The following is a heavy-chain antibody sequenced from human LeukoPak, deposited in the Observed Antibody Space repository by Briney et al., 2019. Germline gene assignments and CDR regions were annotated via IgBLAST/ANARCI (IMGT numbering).Heavy chain of an antibody. CDR2: INAGNGNT. CDR3: ARGVGATIDY. CDR1: GYTFTGYY. J-gene: IGHJ4*02. D-gene: IGHD1-26*01. V-gene: IGHV1-3*01. Sequence: ASVKVSCKASGYTFTGYYMHWVRQAPGQRLEGMGWINAGNGNTKYSQKFQGRVTITRDTSASTAYMELSSLRSEDTAVYYCARGVGATIDYWGQGTLVTVSS.